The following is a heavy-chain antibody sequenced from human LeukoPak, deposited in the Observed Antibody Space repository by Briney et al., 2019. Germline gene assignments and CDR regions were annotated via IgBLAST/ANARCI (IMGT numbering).Heavy chain of an antibody. Sequence: SETLSLTCTVSGGSISSSSYYWGWIRQPPGKGLEWIGSIYYSGSTYYNPSLKSRVTISVDTSKNQFSLKLSSVTAADTAVYYCARHSIYDSSGYPFDYWGQGTLVTVSS. CDR2: IYYSGST. J-gene: IGHJ4*02. V-gene: IGHV4-39*01. D-gene: IGHD3-22*01. CDR1: GGSISSSSYY. CDR3: ARHSIYDSSGYPFDY.